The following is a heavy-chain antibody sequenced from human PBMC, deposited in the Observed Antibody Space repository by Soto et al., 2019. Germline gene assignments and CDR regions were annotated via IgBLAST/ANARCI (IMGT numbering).Heavy chain of an antibody. CDR3: ASIRQLLRETTAKTGGKRSYYFDY. V-gene: IGHV3-23*01. CDR1: GFTFSSYA. J-gene: IGHJ4*02. Sequence: GGSLRLSCAASGFTFSSYAMSWVRQAPGKGLEWVSAISGSGGSTYYADSVKGRFTISRDNSKNTLYLQMNSLRAEDTAVYYCASIRQLLRETTAKTGGKRSYYFDYWGQGTLVTVSS. CDR2: ISGSGGST. D-gene: IGHD2-2*01.